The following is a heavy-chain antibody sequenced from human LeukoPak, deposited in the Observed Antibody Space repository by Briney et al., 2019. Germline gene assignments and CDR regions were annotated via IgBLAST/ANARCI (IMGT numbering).Heavy chain of an antibody. CDR3: ARRARYDFWSGSPPSSDY. Sequence: GGSLRLSCAASGFTFSDYYMSWIRQAPGKGLEWLSYISSSGSTIYYADSVKGRFTISRDNAKNSLYLQMNSLRAEDTAVYYCARRARYDFWSGSPPSSDYWGQGTLVTVSS. CDR1: GFTFSDYY. J-gene: IGHJ4*02. CDR2: ISSSGSTI. V-gene: IGHV3-11*01. D-gene: IGHD3-3*01.